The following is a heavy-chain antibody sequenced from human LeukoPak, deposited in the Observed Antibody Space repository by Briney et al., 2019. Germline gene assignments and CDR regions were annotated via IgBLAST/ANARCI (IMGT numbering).Heavy chain of an antibody. D-gene: IGHD6-6*01. Sequence: ASVKVSCKASRYTFTGYYIHWVRQAPGQGLEWMGWINPNSGGTNYAQNFQGRVTMTRDTSISTAYMELSRLRSDDTAVYYCARENSSSYYNWFDPWGQGTLVTVSS. V-gene: IGHV1-2*02. CDR3: ARENSSSYYNWFDP. CDR2: INPNSGGT. J-gene: IGHJ5*02. CDR1: RYTFTGYY.